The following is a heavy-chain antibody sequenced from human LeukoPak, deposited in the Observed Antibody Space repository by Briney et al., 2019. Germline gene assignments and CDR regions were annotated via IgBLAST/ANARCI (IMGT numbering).Heavy chain of an antibody. D-gene: IGHD6-13*01. J-gene: IGHJ3*02. CDR3: AMVYSSSWYIAFDI. CDR1: GYTFTTYG. CDR2: MNPNSGNT. V-gene: IGHV1-8*03. Sequence: GASVKVSCKSSGYTFTTYGISWVRQATGQGLEWMGWMNPNSGNTGYAQKFQGRVTITRNTSISTAYMELSSLRSEDTAVYYCAMVYSSSWYIAFDIWGQGTMVTVSS.